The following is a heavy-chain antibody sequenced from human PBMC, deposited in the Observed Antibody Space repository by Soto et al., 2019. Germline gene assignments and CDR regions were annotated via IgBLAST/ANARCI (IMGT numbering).Heavy chain of an antibody. CDR1: AFDFSSYG. CDR3: ARDSGWPILNFDN. CDR2: SSYDGRET. V-gene: IGHV3-30*03. D-gene: IGHD3-10*01. Sequence: LRLSWAASAFDFSSYGIHWVRQAPGKRLEWVAASSYDGRETFYADSAKGRFTVSKEMSKNTAFLQMNALRHEDTAVYFCARDSGWPILNFDNWGQGTPVTVSS. J-gene: IGHJ4*02.